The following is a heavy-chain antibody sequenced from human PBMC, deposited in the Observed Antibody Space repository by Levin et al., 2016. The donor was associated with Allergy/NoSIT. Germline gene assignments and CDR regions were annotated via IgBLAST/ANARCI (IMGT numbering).Heavy chain of an antibody. Sequence: GESLKISCAASGFTFSSYSMNWVRQAPGKGLEWVSSISSSSSYIYYADSVKGRFTISRDNAKNSLYLQMNSPRAEDTAVYYCARDQGYCTSISCYDWYFDLWGRGTLVTVSS. J-gene: IGHJ2*01. CDR1: GFTFSSYS. V-gene: IGHV3-21*01. D-gene: IGHD2-2*01. CDR3: ARDQGYCTSISCYDWYFDL. CDR2: ISSSSSYI.